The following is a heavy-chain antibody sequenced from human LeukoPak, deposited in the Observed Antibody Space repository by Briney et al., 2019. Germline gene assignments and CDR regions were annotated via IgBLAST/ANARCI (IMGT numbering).Heavy chain of an antibody. CDR2: IYYSGST. Sequence: SETLSLTCTVSGGSISSYYWSWIRQPPGKGLEWIGYIYYSGSTNYNPSLKSRVTISVDTSKNQFSLKLSSVTAADTAVYYCARGVYSSILYWFDPWGQGTLVTVSS. V-gene: IGHV4-59*01. D-gene: IGHD6-19*01. J-gene: IGHJ5*02. CDR1: GGSISSYY. CDR3: ARGVYSSILYWFDP.